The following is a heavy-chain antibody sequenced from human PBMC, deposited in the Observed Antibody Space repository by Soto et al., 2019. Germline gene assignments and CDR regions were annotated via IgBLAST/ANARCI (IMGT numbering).Heavy chain of an antibody. V-gene: IGHV4-61*01. D-gene: IGHD4-4*01. CDR1: GASVKTGNYH. CDR3: ARLNNDYTRFYYYGLDV. Sequence: SETLSFTCNVSGASVKTGNYHWTWIRQPPGKGLEFIGYVYYTGTTNYSPSLKSRVTMSVDTSKNQFSLKMISVTAADTAVYYCARLNNDYTRFYYYGLDVWGQGTTVTSP. J-gene: IGHJ6*02. CDR2: VYYTGTT.